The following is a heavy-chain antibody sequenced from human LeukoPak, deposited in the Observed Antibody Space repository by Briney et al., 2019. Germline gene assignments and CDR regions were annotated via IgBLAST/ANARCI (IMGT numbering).Heavy chain of an antibody. CDR1: GYTFTDYY. CDR3: ATDHQGYCANGVCYSRYMDV. J-gene: IGHJ6*04. Sequence: VKVSCKVSGYTFTDYYMHWVQQAPGKGLEWMGLVNPEDGATIFPEKFQGRVTITADTSTDTAYMELSSLRSEDTAIYYCATDHQGYCANGVCYSRYMDVWGKGTTVTVSS. D-gene: IGHD2-8*01. CDR2: VNPEDGAT. V-gene: IGHV1-69-2*01.